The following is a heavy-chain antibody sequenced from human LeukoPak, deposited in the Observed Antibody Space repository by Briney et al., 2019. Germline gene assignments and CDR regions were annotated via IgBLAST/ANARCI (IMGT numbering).Heavy chain of an antibody. J-gene: IGHJ4*02. CDR3: ARGGYSGYAPDY. D-gene: IGHD5-12*01. Sequence: SQTLSLTCAVSGGSISSGGYSWSWIRQPPGKGLEWIGYIYHSGSTYYNPSLKSRVTISVDRPKNQFSLKLSSVTAADTAVYYCARGGYSGYAPDYWGQGTLVTVSS. CDR2: IYHSGST. V-gene: IGHV4-30-2*01. CDR1: GGSISSGGYS.